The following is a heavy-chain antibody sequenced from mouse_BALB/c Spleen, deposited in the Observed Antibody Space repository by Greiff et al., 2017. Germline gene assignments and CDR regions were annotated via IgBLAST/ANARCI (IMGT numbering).Heavy chain of an antibody. CDR3: ARWGTVVDY. Sequence: QVQLQQSGPEVVRPGASVKMSCKASGYTFTDYWMHWVKQRPGQGLEWIGAIDTSDSYTSYNQKFKGKATLTVDESSSTAYMQLSSLTSEDSAVYYCARWGTVVDYWGQGTTLTVSS. CDR2: IDTSDSYT. V-gene: IGHV1-69*02. D-gene: IGHD1-1*01. J-gene: IGHJ2*01. CDR1: GYTFTDYW.